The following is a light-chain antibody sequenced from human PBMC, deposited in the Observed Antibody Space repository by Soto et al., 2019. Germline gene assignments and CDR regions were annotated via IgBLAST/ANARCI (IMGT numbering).Light chain of an antibody. CDR2: DAS. J-gene: IGKJ1*01. Sequence: EIVLTQSPATLSLSPGERATLSCRASQSVSTYLALYQQKPGQAPRLLIYDASNRATGIPARFSGSGSGTDFPLASSSLEPEDFAVYYCQQRSNTWTFGQGTKVEI. CDR1: QSVSTY. V-gene: IGKV3-11*01. CDR3: QQRSNTWT.